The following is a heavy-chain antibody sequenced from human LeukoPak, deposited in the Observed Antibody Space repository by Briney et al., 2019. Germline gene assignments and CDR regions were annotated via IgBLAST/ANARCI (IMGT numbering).Heavy chain of an antibody. CDR3: ARSGGLQKFDC. Sequence: GGSLRLSCMVSEFTVNYTYMSWVRQAPGRGLEWVSIIQSDGSTYQADSVKGRFSISGDNSRTTIFLHMKSLRAEDTAVYYCARSGGLQKFDCWGQGTLVTVSS. D-gene: IGHD4-11*01. J-gene: IGHJ4*02. CDR1: EFTVNYTY. CDR2: IQSDGST. V-gene: IGHV3-66*02.